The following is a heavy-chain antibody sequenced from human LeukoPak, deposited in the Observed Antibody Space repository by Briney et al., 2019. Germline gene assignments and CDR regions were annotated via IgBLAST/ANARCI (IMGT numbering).Heavy chain of an antibody. D-gene: IGHD1-1*01. V-gene: IGHV3-48*01. Sequence: GGSLRLSCAASGFTFGSYSMNWVRQAPGKGLEWVSYISSSSSTIYYADSVKGRFTISRDNAKNSLYLQMNSLRAEDTAVYYCARDHDLDPKEYFDYWGQGTLVTVSS. CDR3: ARDHDLDPKEYFDY. CDR1: GFTFGSYS. J-gene: IGHJ4*02. CDR2: ISSSSSTI.